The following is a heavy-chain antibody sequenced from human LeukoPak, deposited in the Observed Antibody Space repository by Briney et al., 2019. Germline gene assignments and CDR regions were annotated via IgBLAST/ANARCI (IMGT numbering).Heavy chain of an antibody. Sequence: PSETLSLTCTVSGGSLSSGSYYWSWIRQPAGKGLEWIGRIYTSGSTNYNPSLKSRVTISVDTSKNQFSLKLSSVTAADTAVYYCARGEGSWSLYYYYYMDVWGKGTTVTVSS. CDR3: ARGEGSWSLYYYYYMDV. CDR1: GGSLSSGSYY. D-gene: IGHD6-13*01. J-gene: IGHJ6*03. CDR2: IYTSGST. V-gene: IGHV4-61*02.